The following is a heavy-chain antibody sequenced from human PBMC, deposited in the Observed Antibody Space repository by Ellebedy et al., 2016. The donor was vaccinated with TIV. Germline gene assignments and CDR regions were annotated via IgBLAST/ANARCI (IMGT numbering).Heavy chain of an antibody. CDR2: IIPILGMT. V-gene: IGHV1-69*04. Sequence: AASVKVSCKASGGTFSTYAISWVRQAPGQGLEWMGRIIPILGMTNYAQKFQGRVTITADRSSSTAYMELSSLRSGDTAMYYCVRNDNSGTSEVDSWGQGTLVTVSS. CDR3: VRNDNSGTSEVDS. J-gene: IGHJ4*02. D-gene: IGHD3-22*01. CDR1: GGTFSTYA.